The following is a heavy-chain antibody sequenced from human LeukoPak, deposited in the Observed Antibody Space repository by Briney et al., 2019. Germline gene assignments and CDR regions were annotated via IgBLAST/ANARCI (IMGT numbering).Heavy chain of an antibody. J-gene: IGHJ4*02. D-gene: IGHD6-6*01. V-gene: IGHV3-74*01. CDR2: INNDGVST. Sequence: PGGSLRLSCATSGFTLSSYWMHWVRQVPGKGLEWLSRINNDGVSTSYADSVKGRFTISRDNAKNTLYLQMNSLRAEDTAVYYCARESLLIAAPFDYWGQGTLVTVSS. CDR3: ARESLLIAAPFDY. CDR1: GFTLSSYW.